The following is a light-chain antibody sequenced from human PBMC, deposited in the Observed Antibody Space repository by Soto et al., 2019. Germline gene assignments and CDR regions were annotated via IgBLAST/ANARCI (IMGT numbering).Light chain of an antibody. CDR3: QQYNEWPET. CDR1: QSVRSS. V-gene: IGKV3-15*01. J-gene: IGKJ1*01. Sequence: EIVLTQSPGTLSLSPGERATLSCRPSQSVRSSLAWYQQKAGQAPRLLIHGASTRATGIPGRFSGSGSGTEFTLIISSLQSEDFAVYYCQQYNEWPETFGHGTKVDIK. CDR2: GAS.